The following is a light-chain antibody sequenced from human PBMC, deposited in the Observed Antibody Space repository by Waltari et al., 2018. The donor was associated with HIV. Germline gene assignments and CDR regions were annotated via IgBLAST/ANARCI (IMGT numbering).Light chain of an antibody. J-gene: IGKJ2*01. CDR1: QSVSSKY. V-gene: IGKV3-20*01. Sequence: IVLTQSPGTLSLSPGDSATLSCRASQSVSSKYLAWYQQKPGRAPRLLIYGASSRATGIPDRFTGSGSGTDFTLTISSLEPEDFAVYYCQLYVDLPTYTCGQGTKLEI. CDR2: GAS. CDR3: QLYVDLPTYT.